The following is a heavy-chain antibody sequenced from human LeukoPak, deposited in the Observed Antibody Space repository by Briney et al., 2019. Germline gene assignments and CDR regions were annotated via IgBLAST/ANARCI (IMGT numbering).Heavy chain of an antibody. D-gene: IGHD2-8*02. J-gene: IGHJ2*01. CDR3: ARVEVEPTGGGWYFDL. Sequence: GGSLRLSCAASGFTFTSHAMGWVRQAAGKGPEWVSSISQDGSDTFYADSVRGRFTMSRDNSKNTLYLQMNSLRVEDTAVYYCARVEVEPTGGGWYFDLWGRGTLVTVSS. V-gene: IGHV3-23*01. CDR1: GFTFTSHA. CDR2: ISQDGSDT.